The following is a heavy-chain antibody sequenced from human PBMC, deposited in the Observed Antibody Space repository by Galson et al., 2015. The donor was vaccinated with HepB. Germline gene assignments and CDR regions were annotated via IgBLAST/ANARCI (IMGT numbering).Heavy chain of an antibody. CDR2: ISWHSGNI. CDR1: GFTFDDYA. D-gene: IGHD3-16*01. J-gene: IGHJ4*02. V-gene: IGHV3-9*01. Sequence: SLRLSCAASGFTFDDYAKHWVRQAPGRGLEWVSGISWHSGNIAYADSVKGRFTISRDNAKRSLYLQTNSLRTEDTALYYCAKARGSSSGRGIDFWGQGTLVTVSS. CDR3: AKARGSSSGRGIDF.